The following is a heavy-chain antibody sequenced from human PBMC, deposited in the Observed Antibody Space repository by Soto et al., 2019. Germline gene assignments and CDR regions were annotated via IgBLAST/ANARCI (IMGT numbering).Heavy chain of an antibody. CDR3: ARDRMYDSSGYYYPHCDY. D-gene: IGHD3-22*01. CDR2: IIPILGIA. J-gene: IGHJ4*02. V-gene: IGHV1-69*04. CDR1: GGTFSSYT. Sequence: GASVKVSCKASGGTFSSYTISWVRQAPGQGLEWMGRIIPILGIANYAQKFQGRVTITADKSTSTAYMELSSLRSEDTAVYYCARDRMYDSSGYYYPHCDYWGQGTLVTVSS.